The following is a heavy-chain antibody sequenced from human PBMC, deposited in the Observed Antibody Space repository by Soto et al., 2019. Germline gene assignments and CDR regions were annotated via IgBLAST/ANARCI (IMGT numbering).Heavy chain of an antibody. Sequence: QVHLVESGGAVVQPGRSLRLSCEASGFTFSSFGMHWVRQSQGEGLEWVGVIWHDGSIQLYADSVKGRFTISRDNSKNTLYLQMNSLRAEDAAVYYCARDRGTVEVPPAFSWFDPWGQGTPVTVSS. D-gene: IGHD2-2*01. V-gene: IGHV3-33*01. J-gene: IGHJ5*02. CDR3: ARDRGTVEVPPAFSWFDP. CDR2: IWHDGSIQ. CDR1: GFTFSSFG.